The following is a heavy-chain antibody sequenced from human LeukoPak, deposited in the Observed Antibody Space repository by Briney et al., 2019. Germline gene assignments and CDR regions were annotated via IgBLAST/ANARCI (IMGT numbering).Heavy chain of an antibody. CDR2: IYYSGST. J-gene: IGHJ4*02. Sequence: SETLSLTCTVSGGSISSGGYYWSWIRQHPGKGLEWIGYIYYSGSTYYNPSLKSRVTISVDTSKNQFSLKLSSVTAADTAVYYCARSPYGGNVVRYCGQGTLVTVSS. D-gene: IGHD4-23*01. V-gene: IGHV4-31*03. CDR3: ARSPYGGNVVRY. CDR1: GGSISSGGYY.